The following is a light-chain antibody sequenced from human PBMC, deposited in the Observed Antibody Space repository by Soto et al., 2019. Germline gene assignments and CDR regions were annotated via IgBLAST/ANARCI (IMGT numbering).Light chain of an antibody. CDR2: AAS. Sequence: DIQMTQSPSSLSASVGDRVTISCLASQSVRTYLNWYQQTPGKAPNLLIYAASNLQSGVPSRFSGGGSGTDFTLSISSLQPEDFETYYCQQSYGAPRTFGQGTKVDIK. V-gene: IGKV1-39*01. J-gene: IGKJ1*01. CDR1: QSVRTY. CDR3: QQSYGAPRT.